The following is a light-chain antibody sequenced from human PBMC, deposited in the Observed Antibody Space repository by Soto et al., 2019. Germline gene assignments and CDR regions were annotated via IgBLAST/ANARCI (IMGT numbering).Light chain of an antibody. CDR3: AAWDDTLNGWV. CDR1: GSNIGSKS. Sequence: QSVLTQPHSASGTPGQRVTVSCSGSGSNIGSKSVNWYQQLPGAAPKLLIYADNQRPSGVPDRFSGSKSGTSASLVISGLQSEDEADYYCAAWDDTLNGWVFGGGTKLTVL. J-gene: IGLJ3*02. CDR2: ADN. V-gene: IGLV1-44*01.